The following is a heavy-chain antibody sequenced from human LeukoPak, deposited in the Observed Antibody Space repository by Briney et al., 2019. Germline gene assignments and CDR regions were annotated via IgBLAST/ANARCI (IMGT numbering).Heavy chain of an antibody. CDR1: GYTFTSYG. D-gene: IGHD2-2*01. CDR2: ISAYNGNT. J-gene: IGHJ6*03. Sequence: GASVKVSCKASGYTFTSYGISWVRQAPGQGLEWMGWISAYNGNTNYAQKLQGRVTMTADTSTSTAYMELRSLRSDDTAVYYCARASYIVVVPAASRDYYYYYMDVWGKGTTVTVSS. CDR3: ARASYIVVVPAASRDYYYYYMDV. V-gene: IGHV1-18*01.